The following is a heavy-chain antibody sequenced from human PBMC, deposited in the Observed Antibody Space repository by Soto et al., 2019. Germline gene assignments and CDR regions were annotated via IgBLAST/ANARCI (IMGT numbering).Heavy chain of an antibody. V-gene: IGHV3-53*01. CDR3: ATHPGGGGY. CDR2: IYSGGYT. Sequence: EVQLVESGGGLIQPGGSLRLSCAVSGFTVSNNYMSWVRQAPGKGLEGVSVIYSGGYTAYGDSVKGRFTISRDNSKNTHSLQRKTRGPHARAVYSCATHPGGGGYWGQGTLVTVSS. D-gene: IGHD3-10*01. J-gene: IGHJ4*02. CDR1: GFTVSNNY.